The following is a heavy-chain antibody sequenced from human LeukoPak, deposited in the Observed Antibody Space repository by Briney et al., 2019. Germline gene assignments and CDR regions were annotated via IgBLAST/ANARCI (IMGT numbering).Heavy chain of an antibody. CDR2: IYNSGST. CDR1: GGSISYSNSY. J-gene: IGHJ4*02. D-gene: IGHD3-16*01. V-gene: IGHV4-61*05. Sequence: SETLSLTCTVSGGSISYSNSYWGWIRQPPGKGLEWIGYIYNSGSTKYSPSLKSRVTISVDTSKNQFSLKLSSVTAADTAVYYCARGGVLKSVDYWGQGTLVAVSS. CDR3: ARGGVLKSVDY.